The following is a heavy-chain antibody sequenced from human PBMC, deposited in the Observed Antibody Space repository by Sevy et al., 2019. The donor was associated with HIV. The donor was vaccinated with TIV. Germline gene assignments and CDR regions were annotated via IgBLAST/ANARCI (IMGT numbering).Heavy chain of an antibody. D-gene: IGHD5-18*01. CDR2: ISYDGNIK. V-gene: IGHV3-30-3*01. CDR1: RFTFSTYA. J-gene: IGHJ4*02. Sequence: GGSLRLSCAASRFTFSTYAMHWARQAPGKGLEWVSVISYDGNIKYYADSVKGRFTISRDDSKNTLYLQMNSLRAEDTAVYYCARDGGAYTYGTGKYWGQGTLVTVSS. CDR3: ARDGGAYTYGTGKY.